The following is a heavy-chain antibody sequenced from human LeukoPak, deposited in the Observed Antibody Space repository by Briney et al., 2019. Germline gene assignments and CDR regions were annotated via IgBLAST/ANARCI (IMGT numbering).Heavy chain of an antibody. V-gene: IGHV3-7*01. CDR2: IKQGGSET. J-gene: IGHJ4*02. D-gene: IGHD1-26*01. CDR1: GFSFNTYG. CDR3: VTGSGSN. Sequence: GGSLRLSCAASGFSFNTYGMSWVRQAPGKGLEWVAYIKQGGSETYYVDSVKGRFTISRDDAKNSLDLQMNSLRAEDTALYYCVTGSGSNWGQATLVTVSS.